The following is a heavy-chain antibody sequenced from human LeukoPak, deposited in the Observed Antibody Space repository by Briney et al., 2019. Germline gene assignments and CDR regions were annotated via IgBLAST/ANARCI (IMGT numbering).Heavy chain of an antibody. CDR2: ISAYNGNT. D-gene: IGHD3-10*01. CDR3: ARGVYYYGSGSYIPKGMDV. CDR1: GGTFSSYA. V-gene: IGHV1-18*01. J-gene: IGHJ6*02. Sequence: GASVKVSCKASGGTFSSYAISWVRQAPGQGLEWMGWISAYNGNTNYAQKLQGRVTMTTDTSTSTAYMELRSLRSDDTAVYYCARGVYYYGSGSYIPKGMDVWGQGTTVTVSS.